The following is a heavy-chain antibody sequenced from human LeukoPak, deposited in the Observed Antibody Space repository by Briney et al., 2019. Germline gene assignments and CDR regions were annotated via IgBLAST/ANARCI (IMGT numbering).Heavy chain of an antibody. CDR1: GFTFSSYW. CDR2: IKQGGSEK. V-gene: IGHV3-7*05. J-gene: IGHJ4*02. Sequence: GGSLRLSCAASGFTFSSYWMSWVRQAPGKGLEWVANIKQGGSEKYYVDSMKGRFTISRDNAKNSLYLQMNSLRAEDTAVYYCAASSGYYFSHFDYWGQGTLVTVSS. CDR3: AASSGYYFSHFDY. D-gene: IGHD3-22*01.